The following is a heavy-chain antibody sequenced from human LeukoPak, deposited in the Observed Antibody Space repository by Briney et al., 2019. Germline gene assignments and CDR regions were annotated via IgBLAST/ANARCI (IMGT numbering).Heavy chain of an antibody. CDR1: GYSISSGYY. CDR3: AQGQLLYRRWFDP. Sequence: PSETLSLTCAVSGYSISSGYYWGWIRQPPGKGVRWIGSIYHKGSTYYNPSLKSRVTISVDTSKNQFSLKLSSVTAADTAVYYCAQGQLLYRRWFDPWGQGTLVTVSS. J-gene: IGHJ5*02. CDR2: IYHKGST. V-gene: IGHV4-38-2*01. D-gene: IGHD2-2*02.